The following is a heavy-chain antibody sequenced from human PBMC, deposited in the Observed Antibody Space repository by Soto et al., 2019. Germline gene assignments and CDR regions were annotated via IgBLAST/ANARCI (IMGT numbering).Heavy chain of an antibody. CDR2: IDPSDSYT. Sequence: VESVTISCKVSGYSFTSYWIIWVLQMPGKGLESMRRIDPSDSYTNYSPSFQGHVTISADKSISTAYLQWSSLKASDTAMYYCARLGDFWSGYRIPPHYWYGMDVWGQGTTVTVSS. CDR3: ARLGDFWSGYRIPPHYWYGMDV. V-gene: IGHV5-10-1*01. CDR1: GYSFTSYW. D-gene: IGHD3-3*01. J-gene: IGHJ6*01.